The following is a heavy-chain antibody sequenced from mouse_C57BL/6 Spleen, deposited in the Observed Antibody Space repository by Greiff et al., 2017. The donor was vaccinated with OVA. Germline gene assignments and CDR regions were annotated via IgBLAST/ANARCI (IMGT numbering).Heavy chain of an antibody. Sequence: QVQLQQSGAELVKPGASVKLSCKASGYTFTSYWMHWVKQRPGQGLEWIGMIHPNSGSTNYNEKFKSKATLTVDKSSSTAYMQLSSLTSEDSAVYYCARPLYYDYDGYAMDYWGQGTSVTVSS. D-gene: IGHD2-4*01. CDR3: ARPLYYDYDGYAMDY. V-gene: IGHV1-64*01. CDR1: GYTFTSYW. CDR2: IHPNSGST. J-gene: IGHJ4*01.